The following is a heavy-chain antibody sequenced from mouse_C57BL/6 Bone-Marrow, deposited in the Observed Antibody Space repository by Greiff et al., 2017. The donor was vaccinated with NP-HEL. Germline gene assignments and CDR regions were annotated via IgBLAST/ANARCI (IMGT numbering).Heavy chain of an antibody. CDR1: GYTFTNYW. Sequence: VQLQQSGAELVRPGTSVKMSCKASGYTFTNYWIGWAKQRPGHGLEWIGDIYPGGGYTNYNEKFKGKATLTADKSSSTAYMQFSSLTSEDSAIYYCAREGIYYYGSSSFYAMDYWGQGTSVTVSS. V-gene: IGHV1-63*01. J-gene: IGHJ4*01. D-gene: IGHD1-1*01. CDR3: AREGIYYYGSSSFYAMDY. CDR2: IYPGGGYT.